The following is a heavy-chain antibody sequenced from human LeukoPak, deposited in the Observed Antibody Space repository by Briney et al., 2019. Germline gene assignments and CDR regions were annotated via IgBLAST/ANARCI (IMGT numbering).Heavy chain of an antibody. CDR1: GFTFSSYE. CDR3: ARVLLWFGEPYYGMDV. V-gene: IGHV3-48*03. J-gene: IGHJ6*02. D-gene: IGHD3-10*01. CDR2: ISSSGSTI. Sequence: GGSLRLSCAASGFTFSSYEMNWVRQAPGKGLEWVSYISSSGSTIYYADSVKGRFTLSRANAKNSLYLQMHRLRAEDTAVYYCARVLLWFGEPYYGMDVWAKGPRSPSP.